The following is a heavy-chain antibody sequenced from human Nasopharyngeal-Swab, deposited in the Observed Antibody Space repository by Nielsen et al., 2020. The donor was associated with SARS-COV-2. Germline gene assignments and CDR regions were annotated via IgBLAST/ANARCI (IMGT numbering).Heavy chain of an antibody. V-gene: IGHV3-53*01. CDR1: GFSVSGKH. CDR3: ARDAAGSGIDY. D-gene: IGHD2-15*01. CDR2: IYDGPNT. Sequence: GESLKISCVVSGFSVSGKHMSWVRQAPGKGLAWVSVIYDGPNTLYADSVQGRFIISRDNSRNMLYLQMSGLTAEDTAVYYCARDAAGSGIDYWGQGALVTVSS. J-gene: IGHJ4*02.